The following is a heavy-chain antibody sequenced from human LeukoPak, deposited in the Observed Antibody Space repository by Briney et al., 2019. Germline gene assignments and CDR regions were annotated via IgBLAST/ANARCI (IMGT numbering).Heavy chain of an antibody. CDR2: ISGTGATT. CDR1: GFAFSTYA. V-gene: IGHV3-23*01. CDR3: AKWLTFSISSGATFDY. J-gene: IGHJ4*02. Sequence: PGGSLRLSCAASGFAFSTYAMNWVRQAPGKGLEWVSAISGTGATTYYADSVKGRFTISRDNSKNTLYLQMNSLRAEDTAIYYCAKWLTFSISSGATFDYWGQGSLVTVSS. D-gene: IGHD2-21*01.